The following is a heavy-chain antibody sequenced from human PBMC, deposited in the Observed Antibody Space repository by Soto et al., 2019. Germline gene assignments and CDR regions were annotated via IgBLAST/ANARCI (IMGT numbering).Heavy chain of an antibody. V-gene: IGHV4-4*02. CDR1: GGSISNSNW. Sequence: QVQLQESGPGLVKPSGTLSLTCAVSGGSISNSNWWSWVRQPPGKGLEWIGEIYHSGSTNYNPSPKXRXTXXVDKSKNQFSLKVTSVTAADTAVYYCASRAAVWNVWGQGTTVTVSS. CDR2: IYHSGST. CDR3: ASRAAVWNV. D-gene: IGHD6-13*01. J-gene: IGHJ6*02.